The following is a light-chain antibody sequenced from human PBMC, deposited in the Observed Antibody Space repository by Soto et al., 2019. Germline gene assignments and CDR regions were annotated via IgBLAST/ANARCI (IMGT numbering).Light chain of an antibody. CDR3: GTWDSSLSAYV. CDR2: DNN. V-gene: IGLV1-51*01. J-gene: IGLJ1*01. Sequence: VLTQPPSVSAAPGQKVTISCSGSSTNIGNNYVSWYQQLPGTAPKLLIYDNNKRPSGIPDRFSGSKSGTSATLGITGLQTGDEADYYCGTWDSSLSAYVFGTGTKVTVL. CDR1: STNIGNNY.